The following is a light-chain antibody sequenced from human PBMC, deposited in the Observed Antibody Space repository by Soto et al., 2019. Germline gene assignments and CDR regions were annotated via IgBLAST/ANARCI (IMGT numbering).Light chain of an antibody. CDR2: DAS. V-gene: IGKV1-33*01. Sequence: DIQMTQSPSSLSASVGDRVTITCQASQDISNYLNWYQQKPGKAPKLLIYDASNLETGVPSSFSGSGSRTDFTFTISSLQPEDIATYYCQQYDNLPFTFGGGTKVEIK. CDR1: QDISNY. J-gene: IGKJ4*01. CDR3: QQYDNLPFT.